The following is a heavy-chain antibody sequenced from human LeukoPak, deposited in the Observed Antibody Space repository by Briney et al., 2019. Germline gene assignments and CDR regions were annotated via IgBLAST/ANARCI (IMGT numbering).Heavy chain of an antibody. D-gene: IGHD2-2*01. CDR1: GGSISSGGYS. CDR2: IYHSGST. CDR3: ARDTKVVPAATDSFDY. J-gene: IGHJ4*02. V-gene: IGHV4-30-2*01. Sequence: PSETLSLTCAVSGGSISSGGYSWSWIRQPPGKGLEWIGYIYHSGSTYYNPSLKSRVTISVDRSKNQFSLKLSSVTAADTAVYYCARDTKVVPAATDSFDYWGQGTLVTVSS.